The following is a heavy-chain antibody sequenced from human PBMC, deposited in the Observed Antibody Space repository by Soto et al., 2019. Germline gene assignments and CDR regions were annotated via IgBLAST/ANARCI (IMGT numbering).Heavy chain of an antibody. D-gene: IGHD3-10*01. CDR1: GGSISSDNW. V-gene: IGHV4-4*02. Sequence: KTWETLSLTCAFSGGSISSDNWWTWVRQSPGKGLEWIGEMYHSGSTNYSPSLKSRVTILVDKSKNQFSLKLTSVTAADTALYYCARASAASMLRGVIINWGQGTLVTVSS. J-gene: IGHJ4*02. CDR2: MYHSGST. CDR3: ARASAASMLRGVIIN.